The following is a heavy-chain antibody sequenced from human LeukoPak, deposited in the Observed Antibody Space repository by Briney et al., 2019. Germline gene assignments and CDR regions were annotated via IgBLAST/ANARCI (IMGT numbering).Heavy chain of an antibody. CDR2: ISSSSSFI. Sequence: PGGSLRLSCVASGFTFSIYSMNWVRQAPGKGLEWVSSISSSSSFISYADSVQGRFTISRDNAKNSLYLQMNSLRAADTAVYYCARAKYYDFWSAYYPDYWGQGTLVTVSS. CDR1: GFTFSIYS. J-gene: IGHJ4*02. V-gene: IGHV3-21*06. CDR3: ARAKYYDFWSAYYPDY. D-gene: IGHD3-3*01.